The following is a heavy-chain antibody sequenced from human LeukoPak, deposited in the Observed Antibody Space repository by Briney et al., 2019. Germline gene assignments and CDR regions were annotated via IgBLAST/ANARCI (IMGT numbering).Heavy chain of an antibody. Sequence: SETLSLTCAVYGGSFSGYYWSWIRQPPGKGLEWIGRIYTSGSTNYNPSLKSRVTMSVDTSKNQFSLKLSSVTAADTAVYYCARDMGIQLADPRDYWGQGTLVTVSS. CDR3: ARDMGIQLADPRDY. CDR1: GGSFSGYY. V-gene: IGHV4-4*07. CDR2: IYTSGST. J-gene: IGHJ4*02. D-gene: IGHD5-18*01.